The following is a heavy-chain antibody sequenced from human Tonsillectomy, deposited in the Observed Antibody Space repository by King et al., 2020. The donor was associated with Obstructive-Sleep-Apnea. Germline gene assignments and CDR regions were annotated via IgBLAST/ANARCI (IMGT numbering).Heavy chain of an antibody. CDR2: ISSTSDYI. J-gene: IGHJ6*02. CDR1: GFTFSTYS. V-gene: IGHV3-21*01. CDR3: ARDSFEVPVVTNYYYYVMDV. Sequence: VQLVESGGGLVKPGGSLRLSCAASGFTFSTYSMNWVRQAPGKGLEWVSSISSTSDYIYYADSLKGRITISRDNAKNSLYLQMNSLSAEDTAVYYCARDSFEVPVVTNYYYYVMDVWGQGTTVTVSS. D-gene: IGHD3-22*01.